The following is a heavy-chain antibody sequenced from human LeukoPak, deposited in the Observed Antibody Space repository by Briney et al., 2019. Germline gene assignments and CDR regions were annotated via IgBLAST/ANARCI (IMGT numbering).Heavy chain of an antibody. D-gene: IGHD5-18*01. CDR2: ISGSGGST. CDR3: AKVGRGYTYYFDY. CDR1: GFTFSSYA. J-gene: IGHJ4*02. V-gene: IGHV3-23*01. Sequence: GGSLRLSCAASGFTFSSYAMSWVRQAPGEGLEWVSAISGSGGSTYYADSVKGRFTISRDNSKNTLYLQMNSLRAEDTAVYYCAKVGRGYTYYFDYWGQGTLVTVSS.